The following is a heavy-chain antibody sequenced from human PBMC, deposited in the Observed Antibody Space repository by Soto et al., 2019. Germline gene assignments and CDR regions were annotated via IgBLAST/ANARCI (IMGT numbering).Heavy chain of an antibody. Sequence: GGSLRLSCAASGFTFSSYAMSWVRQAPGKGLEWVSAISGSGGSTYYADSVKGRFTISRDNSKNTMYLQMNSLRAEDTAVYYCAKDLPRGDYSSSGGFDYWGQGTLVTVSS. CDR2: ISGSGGST. D-gene: IGHD6-6*01. V-gene: IGHV3-23*01. CDR3: AKDLPRGDYSSSGGFDY. CDR1: GFTFSSYA. J-gene: IGHJ4*02.